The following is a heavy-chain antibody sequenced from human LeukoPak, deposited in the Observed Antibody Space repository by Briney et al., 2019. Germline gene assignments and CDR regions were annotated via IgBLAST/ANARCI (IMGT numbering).Heavy chain of an antibody. J-gene: IGHJ4*02. V-gene: IGHV3-23*01. CDR1: GFTFSNYA. Sequence: GGSLRLSCAASGFTFSNYAMSWVRQAPGKGLEWVSVVSGLGGSTYYADSVKGRFAISRDNSKSTLWLQMNSLRADDTAIYYCARDVEARISAAGTFDYWGQGSLVTVSS. CDR3: ARDVEARISAAGTFDY. D-gene: IGHD6-13*01. CDR2: VSGLGGST.